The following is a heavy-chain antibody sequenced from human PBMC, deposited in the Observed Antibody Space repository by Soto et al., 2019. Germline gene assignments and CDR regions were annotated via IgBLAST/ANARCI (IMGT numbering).Heavy chain of an antibody. Sequence: EVQLVQSGGGLVKPGGSLRLSCAASGFSFSYVWMNWVRQAPGKGLEWVGRIKSKTDGGTTEYSAPVKGRFTISRDDSKNSLYLEMNILKTDDTAVYYCANHTRGNWFDAWGQGTLVTVSS. CDR3: ANHTRGNWFDA. CDR2: IKSKTDGGTT. CDR1: GFSFSYVW. J-gene: IGHJ5*02. V-gene: IGHV3-15*07.